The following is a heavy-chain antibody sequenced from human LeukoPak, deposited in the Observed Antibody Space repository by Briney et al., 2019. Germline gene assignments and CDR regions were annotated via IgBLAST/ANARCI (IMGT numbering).Heavy chain of an antibody. CDR1: GFTFSSYW. D-gene: IGHD2-2*01. J-gene: IGHJ4*02. CDR2: INSDGSST. CDR3: ARPAEYCSSTSCYSGDFDY. V-gene: IGHV3-74*01. Sequence: GGSLRLSCAASGFTFSSYWMHWVRQAPGKGLVSVSRINSDGSSTSYADSVKGRFTISRDNAKNTLYLQMNSLRAEDTAVYYCARPAEYCSSTSCYSGDFDYWGQGTLVTVSS.